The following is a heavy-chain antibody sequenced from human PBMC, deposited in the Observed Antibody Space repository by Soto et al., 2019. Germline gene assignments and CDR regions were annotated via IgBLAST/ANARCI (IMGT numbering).Heavy chain of an antibody. CDR3: ARGADNWNDGYWFDP. D-gene: IGHD1-1*01. CDR1: GYTFTSYD. V-gene: IGHV1-8*01. Sequence: QVQLVQSGAEVKKPGASVKVSCKASGYTFTSYDINWVRQATGQGLEWMGRMNTNNGNTAYAQKFQGRVTMTRTTSISTAYMELSSLRSEDTAVYYFARGADNWNDGYWFDPWGQGTLVTVSS. CDR2: MNTNNGNT. J-gene: IGHJ5*02.